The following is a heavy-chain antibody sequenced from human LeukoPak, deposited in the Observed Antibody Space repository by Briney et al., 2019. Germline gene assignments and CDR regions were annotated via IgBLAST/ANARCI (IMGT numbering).Heavy chain of an antibody. CDR3: ARDLRGEYYFDY. D-gene: IGHD3-10*01. CDR2: INAGNGNT. J-gene: IGHJ4*02. Sequence: GASVKVSCKASGYTFTSYAMHWVRQAPGQRLEWMGWINAGNGNTKYSQKFQGRVTLTRDTSASTDYMELSSLRSEDTAVYFCARDLRGEYYFDYWGQGTLVTVSS. CDR1: GYTFTSYA. V-gene: IGHV1-3*01.